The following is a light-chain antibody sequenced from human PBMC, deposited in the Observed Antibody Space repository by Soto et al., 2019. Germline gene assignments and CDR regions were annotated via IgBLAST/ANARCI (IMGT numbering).Light chain of an antibody. CDR3: QEYNNWPAWT. CDR2: GAS. V-gene: IGKV3-15*01. CDR1: QSVSSN. Sequence: EIVMTQSPATLSVSPGERATLSCSASQSVSSNLAWYQQKPGQAPRLLIYGASTRATGIPARFSGSESGTEFTLTISSLQSEDFAVYYCQEYNNWPAWTFGQGHKVEIK. J-gene: IGKJ1*01.